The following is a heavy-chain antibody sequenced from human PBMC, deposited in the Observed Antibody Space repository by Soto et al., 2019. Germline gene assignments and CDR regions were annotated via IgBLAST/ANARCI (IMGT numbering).Heavy chain of an antibody. V-gene: IGHV3-23*01. CDR1: GFTFSSYA. J-gene: IGHJ6*02. CDR2: ISGSGGST. Sequence: GGSLRLSCAASGFTFSSYAMSWVRQAPGKGLEWVSAISGSGGSTYYADSVKGRFTISRDNSKNTLYLQMNSLRAEDTAGYYCAKDLSPGGVHFFFGYYGMDVWGQGTTVTVSS. D-gene: IGHD3-3*01. CDR3: AKDLSPGGVHFFFGYYGMDV.